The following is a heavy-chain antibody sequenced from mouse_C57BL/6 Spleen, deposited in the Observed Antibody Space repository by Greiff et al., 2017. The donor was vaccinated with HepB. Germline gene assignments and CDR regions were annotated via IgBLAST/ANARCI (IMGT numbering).Heavy chain of an antibody. V-gene: IGHV1-53*01. Sequence: QVQLQQPGTELVKPGASVKLSCKASGYTFTSYWMHWVKQRPGQGLAWIGNINPSNGGTNYNEKFKSKATLTVDKSSSTAYMQLSSLTSEDSAVYYCAREGVYYGSSFFFDYWGQGTTLTVSS. CDR1: GYTFTSYW. CDR3: AREGVYYGSSFFFDY. D-gene: IGHD1-1*01. CDR2: INPSNGGT. J-gene: IGHJ2*01.